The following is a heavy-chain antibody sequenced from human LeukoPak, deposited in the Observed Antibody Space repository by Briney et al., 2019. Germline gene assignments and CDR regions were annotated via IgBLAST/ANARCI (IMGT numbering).Heavy chain of an antibody. CDR2: IYYSGST. Sequence: SETLSLTCTVSGGSVSSGSYYWSWIRQPPGKGLEWIGYIYYSGSTNYNPSLKSRVTISVDTSKNQFSLKLSSVTAADTAVYYCARLAPECGGDCHQVWYYGMDVWGKGTTVTVSS. D-gene: IGHD2-21*02. V-gene: IGHV4-61*01. J-gene: IGHJ6*04. CDR3: ARLAPECGGDCHQVWYYGMDV. CDR1: GGSVSSGSYY.